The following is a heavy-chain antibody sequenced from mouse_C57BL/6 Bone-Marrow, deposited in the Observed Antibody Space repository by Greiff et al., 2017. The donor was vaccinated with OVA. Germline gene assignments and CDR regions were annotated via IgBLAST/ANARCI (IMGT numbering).Heavy chain of an antibody. Sequence: QVHVKQSGAELVRPGTSVKVSCKASGYAFTNYLIEWVKQRPGQGLEWIGVINPGSGGTNYNEKFKGKATLTADKSSSTAYMQLSSLTSEDSAVYFCARGYYGSSFYAMDYWGQGTSVTVSS. CDR1: GYAFTNYL. V-gene: IGHV1-54*01. CDR2: INPGSGGT. J-gene: IGHJ4*01. D-gene: IGHD1-1*01. CDR3: ARGYYGSSFYAMDY.